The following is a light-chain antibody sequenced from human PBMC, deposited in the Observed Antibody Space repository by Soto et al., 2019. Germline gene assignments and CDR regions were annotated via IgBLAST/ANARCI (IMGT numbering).Light chain of an antibody. CDR1: QSVSSN. CDR3: QQRSKWPLT. Sequence: EIVLTQSPATLSLSPGERATLSCRASQSVSSNLAWYQQKPGQAPRLLIFDAYNRATGIPGRFSGSGSGTDFTLTISSLEPEDFAVYYCQQRSKWPLTFGGGTKVDI. J-gene: IGKJ4*01. V-gene: IGKV3-11*01. CDR2: DAY.